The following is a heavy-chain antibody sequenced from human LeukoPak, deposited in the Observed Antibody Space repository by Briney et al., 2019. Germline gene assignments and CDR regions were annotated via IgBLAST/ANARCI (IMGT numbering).Heavy chain of an antibody. CDR1: GFTFSSYA. D-gene: IGHD6-13*01. CDR3: AKDPRCTIAAAGTPYDY. V-gene: IGHV3-23*01. Sequence: SGGSLRLSCAASGFTFSSYAMSWVRQAPGKGLEWVSAISGSGGSTYYADSVKGRFTISRDNSKNTLYLQMNSLRAEDTAVYYCAKDPRCTIAAAGTPYDYWGQGTLGTVSA. J-gene: IGHJ4*02. CDR2: ISGSGGST.